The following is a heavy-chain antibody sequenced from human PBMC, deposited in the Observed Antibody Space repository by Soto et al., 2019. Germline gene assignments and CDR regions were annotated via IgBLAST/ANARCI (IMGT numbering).Heavy chain of an antibody. Sequence: GGSLRLSCAASGFTFSSYSMNWVRQAPGKGLEWVSSISSSSSYIYYADSVKGRFTISRDNAKNSLYLQMNSLRAEDTAVYYCARVDYIVVVPAATSAFDIWGQGTMVTVSS. J-gene: IGHJ3*02. CDR2: ISSSSSYI. CDR3: ARVDYIVVVPAATSAFDI. V-gene: IGHV3-21*01. D-gene: IGHD2-2*01. CDR1: GFTFSSYS.